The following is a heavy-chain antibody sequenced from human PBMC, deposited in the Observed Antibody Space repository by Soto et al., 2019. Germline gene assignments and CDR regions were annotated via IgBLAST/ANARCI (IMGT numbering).Heavy chain of an antibody. Sequence: PGGSLRLSCAASGFTFSSYGMHWVRQAPGKGLEWVAVISYDGSNKYYADSVKGRFTISRDNSKNTLYLQMNSLRAEDTAVYYCAKDPTVIVVVVAAARNRPFDYWGQGTLVTVSS. V-gene: IGHV3-30*18. J-gene: IGHJ4*02. CDR2: ISYDGSNK. CDR3: AKDPTVIVVVVAAARNRPFDY. D-gene: IGHD2-15*01. CDR1: GFTFSSYG.